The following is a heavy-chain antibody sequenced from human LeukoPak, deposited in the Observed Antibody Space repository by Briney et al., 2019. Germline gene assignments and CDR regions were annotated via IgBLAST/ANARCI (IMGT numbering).Heavy chain of an antibody. J-gene: IGHJ6*03. CDR3: ARPRIAAASDYYYMDV. Sequence: ASVKVSCKASGYTFTGYYMHRVRQAPGQGLEWMGWINPNSGGTNYAQKLQGRVTMTRDTSISTAYMELSRLRSDDTAVYYCARPRIAAASDYYYMDVWGKGTTVTVSS. D-gene: IGHD6-13*01. CDR2: INPNSGGT. V-gene: IGHV1-2*02. CDR1: GYTFTGYY.